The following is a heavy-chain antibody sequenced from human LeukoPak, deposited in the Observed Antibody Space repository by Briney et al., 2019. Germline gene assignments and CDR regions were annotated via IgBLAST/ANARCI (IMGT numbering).Heavy chain of an antibody. D-gene: IGHD3-22*01. CDR2: IYTSGST. J-gene: IGHJ4*02. Sequence: SETLSLTCTVSGGSISSYYWSWIRQPAGKGLEWIGRIYTSGSTNYNPSLKSRVTMSVDTSRNQFSLKLSSVTAADTAVYYCAREWRIGKTYYYDSSGSSYFDYWGQGTLVTVSS. CDR1: GGSISSYY. V-gene: IGHV4-4*07. CDR3: AREWRIGKTYYYDSSGSSYFDY.